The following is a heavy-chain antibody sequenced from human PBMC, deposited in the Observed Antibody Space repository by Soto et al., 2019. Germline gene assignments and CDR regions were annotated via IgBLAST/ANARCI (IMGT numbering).Heavy chain of an antibody. CDR3: ARAGDWNYVQDF. D-gene: IGHD1-7*01. Sequence: PGGSLRLSCAASGFTFTNYRIHWVRQAPGKGLVWVARINSDGTRINYADSVKGRFTISRDNAKNTEFLQMNSLRDEDSAVYFCARAGDWNYVQDFWGQGTLVTVSS. V-gene: IGHV3-74*01. CDR2: INSDGTRI. CDR1: GFTFTNYR. J-gene: IGHJ4*02.